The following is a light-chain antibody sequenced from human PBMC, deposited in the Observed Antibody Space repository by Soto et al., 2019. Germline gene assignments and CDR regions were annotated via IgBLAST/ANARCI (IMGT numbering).Light chain of an antibody. CDR2: RAS. J-gene: IGKJ2*01. V-gene: IGKV3-20*01. CDR1: QSVSSSY. Sequence: IVLTQSPGTLSLSPGEGATLSCRASQSVSSSYLAWYQQKPGQGPRLLIYRASSRATGIPDRFSGSGSGTDFTLTISRLEPEDFAVYYCQHYGSSPYTFGQGTKLEIK. CDR3: QHYGSSPYT.